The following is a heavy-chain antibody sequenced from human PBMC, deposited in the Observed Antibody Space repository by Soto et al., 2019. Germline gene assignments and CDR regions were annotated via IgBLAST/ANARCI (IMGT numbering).Heavy chain of an antibody. CDR1: GLTFRSYW. D-gene: IGHD3-22*01. Sequence: GGSLRLSCAASGLTFRSYWMHWVRQAPGKGLVWVSRINTDGSVAMYVDSVKGRFTISRDNAKKSLYLQMNSLRAEDTAVYYCARGDYYDSSGPFSDAFDIWGQGTMVTVSS. J-gene: IGHJ3*02. V-gene: IGHV3-74*03. CDR3: ARGDYYDSSGPFSDAFDI. CDR2: INTDGSVA.